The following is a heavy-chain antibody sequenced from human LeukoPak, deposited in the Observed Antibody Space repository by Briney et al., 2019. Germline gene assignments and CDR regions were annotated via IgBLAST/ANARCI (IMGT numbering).Heavy chain of an antibody. V-gene: IGHV3-7*01. CDR2: IKQDGSEK. CDR1: GFTLGTYW. J-gene: IGHJ4*02. D-gene: IGHD4-23*01. Sequence: GGSLRLSCAASGFTLGTYWMSWVRQAPGKGLEWVANIKQDGSEKYYVDSVRGRFTVSRDNAKNLLYLQMSSLKAEDTGVYYCARRVTTVVTATSDFDYWGQGTLVTVSS. CDR3: ARRVTTVVTATSDFDY.